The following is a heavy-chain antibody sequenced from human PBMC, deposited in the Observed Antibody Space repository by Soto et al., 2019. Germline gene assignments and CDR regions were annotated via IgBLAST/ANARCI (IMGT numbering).Heavy chain of an antibody. D-gene: IGHD5-12*01. CDR3: ARDRGYSGYDYSDY. Sequence: QVQLVESGGGVVQPGRSLRLSCAASGFTFSSYGMHWVRQAPGKGLEWVAVIWYDGSNKYYADSLKGRFTISRDNSKNTLYRQMNSLRAEDTAVYYCARDRGYSGYDYSDYWGQGTLVTVSS. CDR2: IWYDGSNK. CDR1: GFTFSSYG. J-gene: IGHJ4*02. V-gene: IGHV3-33*01.